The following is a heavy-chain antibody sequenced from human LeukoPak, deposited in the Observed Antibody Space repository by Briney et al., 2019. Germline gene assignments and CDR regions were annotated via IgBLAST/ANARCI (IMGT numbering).Heavy chain of an antibody. CDR1: GFTFSSYG. Sequence: GGSLRLTCAASGFTFSSYGMHWVRQAPGKGLEWVAFIRYDGSNKYYADSVKGRFTISRDKSKNTLYLQMNSLRAEDTGVYYCASYDFWSGYYNEVPFDYGGEGTLVTVPS. CDR2: IRYDGSNK. J-gene: IGHJ4*02. V-gene: IGHV3-30*02. D-gene: IGHD3-3*01. CDR3: ASYDFWSGYYNEVPFDY.